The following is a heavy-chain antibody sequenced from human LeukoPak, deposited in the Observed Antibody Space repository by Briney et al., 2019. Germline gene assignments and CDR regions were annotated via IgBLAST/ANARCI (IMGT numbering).Heavy chain of an antibody. V-gene: IGHV3-64*01. D-gene: IGHD2-21*02. CDR2: ISSNGGST. CDR3: ARGPGVTYYYYYYYMDV. CDR1: GFTFNSYA. J-gene: IGHJ6*03. Sequence: PGGSLRLSCAASGFTFNSYAMHWVRQAPGKGLEYVSAISSNGGSTYYANSVKGRLTISRDNSKNTLYLQMGSLRAEDMAVYYCARGPGVTYYYYYYYMDVWGKGTTVTVSS.